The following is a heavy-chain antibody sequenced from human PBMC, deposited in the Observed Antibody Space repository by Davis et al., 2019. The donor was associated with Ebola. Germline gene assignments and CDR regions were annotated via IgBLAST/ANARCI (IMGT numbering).Heavy chain of an antibody. CDR2: IFPDDSDT. Sequence: GESLKISCKGSGYSFTSYWIGWVRQMPGKGLECMGIIFPDDSDTRYSPSFQGQVTISADESITTAYLQWSSLKASDTAMYYCARHDRISGTTGDYWGQGTLVTVSS. V-gene: IGHV5-51*01. J-gene: IGHJ4*02. CDR3: ARHDRISGTTGDY. D-gene: IGHD1-7*01. CDR1: GYSFTSYW.